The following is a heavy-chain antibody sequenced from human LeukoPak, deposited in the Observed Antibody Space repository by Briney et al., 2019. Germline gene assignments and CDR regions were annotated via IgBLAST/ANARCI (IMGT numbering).Heavy chain of an antibody. J-gene: IGHJ4*02. CDR3: ARDRQLWLQRFDY. CDR2: INPSGGST. D-gene: IGHD5-18*01. Sequence: ASVNVSCKASAYTFTSYYMHWVRHAPGQGLEWMGIINPSGGSTSYAQKFQGRVTMTRDTSTSTVYMELSSLRSEDTAVYYCARDRQLWLQRFDYWGQGTLVTVSS. CDR1: AYTFTSYY. V-gene: IGHV1-46*01.